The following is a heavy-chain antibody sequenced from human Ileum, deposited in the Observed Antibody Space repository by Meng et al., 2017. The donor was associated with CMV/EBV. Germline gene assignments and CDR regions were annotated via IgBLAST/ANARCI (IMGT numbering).Heavy chain of an antibody. CDR2: ISAYNGNA. Sequence: ASVKVSCKTSGYTFGNYGVSWVRQAPGQGLEWMGWISAYNGNADYAQKFQGRVSMTTDTSTTTAYMELTSLRTDDTAVYYCARVGSYCTTTSCHAYWGQGTLVTVSS. D-gene: IGHD2-2*01. J-gene: IGHJ4*02. CDR1: GYTFGNYG. V-gene: IGHV1-18*01. CDR3: ARVGSYCTTTSCHAY.